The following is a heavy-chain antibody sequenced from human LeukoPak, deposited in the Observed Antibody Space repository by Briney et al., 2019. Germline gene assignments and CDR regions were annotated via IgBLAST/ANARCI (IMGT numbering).Heavy chain of an antibody. CDR1: GGSISSSSYY. D-gene: IGHD3-22*01. Sequence: SETLSLTCTVSGGSISSSSYYWSWIRQPPGKGLEWIGEINHSGSTNYNPSLKSRVTISVDTSKNQFSLKLRSVTAADTAVYYCASRLRDSSGYYSGFDYWGQGTLVTVSS. V-gene: IGHV4-39*07. J-gene: IGHJ4*02. CDR3: ASRLRDSSGYYSGFDY. CDR2: INHSGST.